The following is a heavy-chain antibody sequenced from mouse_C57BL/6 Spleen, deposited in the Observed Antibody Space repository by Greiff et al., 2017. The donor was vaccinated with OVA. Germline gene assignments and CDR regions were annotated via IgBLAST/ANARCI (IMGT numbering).Heavy chain of an antibody. Sequence: EVQLQQSGAELVRPGSSVKMSCKTSGYTFTSYGINWVKQRPGQGLEWIGYIYIGNGYTEYNEKFKGKATLTSDTSSSTAYMQLSSLTSEDSAIYFCAREIPYYGSSYDWYFDVWGTGTTVTVSS. CDR1: GYTFTSYG. D-gene: IGHD1-1*01. V-gene: IGHV1-58*01. CDR3: AREIPYYGSSYDWYFDV. CDR2: IYIGNGYT. J-gene: IGHJ1*03.